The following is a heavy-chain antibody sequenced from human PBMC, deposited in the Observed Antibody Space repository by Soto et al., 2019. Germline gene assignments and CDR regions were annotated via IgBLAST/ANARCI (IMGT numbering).Heavy chain of an antibody. D-gene: IGHD3-22*01. CDR1: GGSISNGGYY. J-gene: IGHJ4*02. V-gene: IGHV4-31*03. CDR3: ARVSDSSGDFDY. CDR2: IYYSGST. Sequence: SETLSLTCTVSGGSISNGGYYWSWIRQPPGKVLECIGYIYYSGSTYYNSSLKSRATISVYTSKNQFSLKLSSVTAAVTAVYYCARVSDSSGDFDYWGQGTLVTVSS.